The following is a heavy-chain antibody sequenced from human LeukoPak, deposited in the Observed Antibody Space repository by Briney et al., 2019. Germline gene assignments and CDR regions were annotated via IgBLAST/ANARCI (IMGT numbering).Heavy chain of an antibody. V-gene: IGHV1-2*06. CDR3: AREIRSGYYYYMDV. CDR2: INPNSGGT. Sequence: ASVKVSCXASGYTFTGYYMHWVRQAPGQGLEWMGRINPNSGGTNYAQKFQGRVTMTRDMSISTAYMELSRLRSDDTAVYYCAREIRSGYYYYMDVWGKGTTVTVSS. J-gene: IGHJ6*03. CDR1: GYTFTGYY.